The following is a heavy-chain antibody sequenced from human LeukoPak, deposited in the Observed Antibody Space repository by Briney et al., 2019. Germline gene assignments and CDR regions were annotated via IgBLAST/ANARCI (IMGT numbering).Heavy chain of an antibody. J-gene: IGHJ5*02. CDR3: ATVRSGSWDWFDP. D-gene: IGHD3-10*01. CDR2: INTDGSRT. CDR1: GFTFSSYT. V-gene: IGHV3-74*03. Sequence: PGGSLRLSCAASGFTFSSYTMNWVRQVPGKGLVWVARINTDGSRTTYADSVKGRFTISRDNAKDTVYLQMNSLRAEDTAVYYCATVRSGSWDWFDPWGQGTLLTVSS.